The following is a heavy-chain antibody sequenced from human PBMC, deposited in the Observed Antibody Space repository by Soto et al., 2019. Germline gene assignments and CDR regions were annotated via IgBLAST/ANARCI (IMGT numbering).Heavy chain of an antibody. CDR3: ARGIGMARIGWFDP. CDR2: IYPGDADI. J-gene: IGHJ5*02. V-gene: IGHV5-51*01. D-gene: IGHD5-12*01. Sequence: PGEYLKISCKGSGHRFTSFWIGWVREMPGKGLEWLWIIYPGDADIRYTPSSQGQVTMSDDKSISTAYVQWRSLKASDTAIYYCARGIGMARIGWFDPWGQGTLVTVSS. CDR1: GHRFTSFW.